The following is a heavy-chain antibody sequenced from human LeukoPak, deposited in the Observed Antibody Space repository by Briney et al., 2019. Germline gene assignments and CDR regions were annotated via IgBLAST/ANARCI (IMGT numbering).Heavy chain of an antibody. CDR2: ISFGGSNK. V-gene: IGHV3-30*18. Sequence: PGGSLRLSCAASGFTFSTFGMHWVRQAPGKGLEWVAVISFGGSNKYCADSVKGRFTISRDNSKSTLYLQMNSLRAEDTAEYYCAKGFSGPSNYYYYAMDAWGQGTTVIVSS. CDR1: GFTFSTFG. J-gene: IGHJ6*02. D-gene: IGHD5-12*01. CDR3: AKGFSGPSNYYYYAMDA.